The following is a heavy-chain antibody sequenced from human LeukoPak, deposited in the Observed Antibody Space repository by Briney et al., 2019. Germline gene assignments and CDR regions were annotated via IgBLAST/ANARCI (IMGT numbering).Heavy chain of an antibody. D-gene: IGHD2-15*01. V-gene: IGHV4-4*02. CDR2: IFHSGST. CDR3: ARGRRRRVVVVAATGWGYFDY. CDR1: SGSIFSSNW. J-gene: IGHJ4*02. Sequence: SGTLSLTCTVSSGSIFSSNWWSWVRQPPGKGLEWIGQIFHSGSTSYSPSLKSRVTISVDKSKNQFSLKLTSVTAADTAVYYCARGRRRRVVVVAATGWGYFDYWGQGTLVTVSS.